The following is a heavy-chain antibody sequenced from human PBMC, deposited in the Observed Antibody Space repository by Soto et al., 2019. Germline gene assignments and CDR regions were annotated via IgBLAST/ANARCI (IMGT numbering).Heavy chain of an antibody. V-gene: IGHV3-23*01. Sequence: PGGSLRLSCAASGFTFSSYAMSWVRQAPGKGLEWVSAISGSGGSTYYADSVKGRFTISRDNSKNTLYLQMNSLRAEDTAVYYCAKDYHGRRQLPQYCSGGSCSEFDYWGQGTLVTVSS. D-gene: IGHD2-15*01. J-gene: IGHJ4*02. CDR3: AKDYHGRRQLPQYCSGGSCSEFDY. CDR1: GFTFSSYA. CDR2: ISGSGGST.